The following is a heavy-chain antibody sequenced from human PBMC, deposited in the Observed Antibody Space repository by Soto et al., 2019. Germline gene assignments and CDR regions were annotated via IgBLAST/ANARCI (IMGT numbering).Heavy chain of an antibody. V-gene: IGHV4-34*01. J-gene: IGHJ6*02. Sequence: SETLSLTCAVYGGSFSGYYWSWIRQPPGKGLEWIGEINRSGSTNYNPSLKSRVTISVDTSKNQFSLKLSSVTAADTAVYYCARGLGYCSSTSCYFYYGMDVWGQGTTVTV. CDR2: INRSGST. CDR1: GGSFSGYY. D-gene: IGHD2-2*01. CDR3: ARGLGYCSSTSCYFYYGMDV.